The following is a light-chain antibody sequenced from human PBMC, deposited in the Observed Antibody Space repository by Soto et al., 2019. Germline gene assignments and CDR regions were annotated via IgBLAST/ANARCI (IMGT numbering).Light chain of an antibody. Sequence: QSALTQPASVSGSPGQSITISCTGTSSDVGAYDFVSWYQHSPGKAPKLVTFDVTHRPPGISDRFSGSKSANTASLTITGAQADDESDYYCLLSMPGGISAFGGGTKLTVL. CDR1: SSDVGAYDF. V-gene: IGLV2-14*01. CDR3: LLSMPGGISA. CDR2: DVT. J-gene: IGLJ3*02.